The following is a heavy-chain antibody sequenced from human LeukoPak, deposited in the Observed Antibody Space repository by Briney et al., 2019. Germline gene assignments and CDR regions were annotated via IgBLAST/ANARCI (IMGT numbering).Heavy chain of an antibody. J-gene: IGHJ3*02. V-gene: IGHV4-39*07. CDR2: IYYSGNT. CDR3: ARSLRYAFDI. CDR1: GDSISRSPHY. Sequence: SETLSLTCTVSGDSISRSPHYWGWARQPPGKGLEWIGSIYYSGNTYYNPSLKSRVTVSVDTSKNQFSLKLTSVTAADTAVYYCARSLRYAFDIWGQGTMVTVSS. D-gene: IGHD3-16*01.